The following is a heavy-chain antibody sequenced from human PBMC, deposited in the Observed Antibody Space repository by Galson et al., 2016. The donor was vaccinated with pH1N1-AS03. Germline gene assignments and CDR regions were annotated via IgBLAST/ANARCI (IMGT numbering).Heavy chain of an antibody. Sequence: SETLSLTCTVSGGTVSSGLYYWSWVRQPPGKGLEWLGYVYYTGTTYYSPSLKSRITISIDTSKNQFSLKLASVTAADTAVYYCARAEFRNDEGAFDIWGQGTIVTVSS. CDR2: VYYTGTT. CDR1: GGTVSSGLYY. D-gene: IGHD1-1*01. CDR3: ARAEFRNDEGAFDI. J-gene: IGHJ3*02. V-gene: IGHV4-61*01.